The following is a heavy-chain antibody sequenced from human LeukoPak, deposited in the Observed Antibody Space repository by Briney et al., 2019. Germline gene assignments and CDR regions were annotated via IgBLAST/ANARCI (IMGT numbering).Heavy chain of an antibody. CDR3: ARGGFPVHYYYMDV. J-gene: IGHJ6*03. V-gene: IGHV3-74*01. Sequence: GGSLRLSCAASGFTFSSYWMHWVRQAPGKGLVWVSGMNSDGSRTSYADSVKGRFTISRDNAKNTLYLQMNSLRVEDTAVSYCARGGFPVHYYYMDVWGKGTTVTISS. CDR1: GFTFSSYW. D-gene: IGHD5-12*01. CDR2: MNSDGSRT.